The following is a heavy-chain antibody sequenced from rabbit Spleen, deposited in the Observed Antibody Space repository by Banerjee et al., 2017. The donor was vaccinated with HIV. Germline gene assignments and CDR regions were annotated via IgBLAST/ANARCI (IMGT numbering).Heavy chain of an antibody. CDR3: ARDLVAVIGWNFNL. J-gene: IGHJ4*01. Sequence: QSLEESVGGLVKPGASLTLTCTASGFSFSSGYDMCWVRQAPGKGLEWIGTIWTGSTGITWYASWAKGRFTISKTSSTTVTLQLSSLTAADTATYFCARDLVAVIGWNFNLWGPGTLVTVS. CDR2: IWTGSTGIT. CDR1: GFSFSSGYD. V-gene: IGHV1S40*01. D-gene: IGHD1-1*01.